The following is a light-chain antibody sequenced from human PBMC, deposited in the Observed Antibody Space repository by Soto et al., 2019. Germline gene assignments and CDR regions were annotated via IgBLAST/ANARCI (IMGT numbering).Light chain of an antibody. J-gene: IGKJ4*01. V-gene: IGKV3-11*01. CDR3: QQRSDWPSS. CDR1: QTVSSY. CDR2: DAS. Sequence: EIVLTQSPATLSLSPGDRATLSCRASQTVSSYIAWYQQKPGQAPRLLIYDASSRATGIPARFSGSGSGTDFTLTITSLEPVDFAVYYCQQRSDWPSSFGGGTKVVIK.